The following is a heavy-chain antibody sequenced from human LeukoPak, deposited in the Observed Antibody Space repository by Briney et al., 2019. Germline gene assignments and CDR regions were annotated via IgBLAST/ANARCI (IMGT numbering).Heavy chain of an antibody. V-gene: IGHV3-9*01. CDR3: AKGARSSRGYTTD. CDR1: GFTFDDYA. Sequence: GGSLRLSCVASGFTFDDYAMHWVRQAPGKGLEWVAGINWNSVSAVYADSLKGRLTISRDNAKNSLFLQMNSLKTEDTAFYYCAKGARSSRGYTTDWGQGILVTVSS. J-gene: IGHJ4*02. D-gene: IGHD3-22*01. CDR2: INWNSVSA.